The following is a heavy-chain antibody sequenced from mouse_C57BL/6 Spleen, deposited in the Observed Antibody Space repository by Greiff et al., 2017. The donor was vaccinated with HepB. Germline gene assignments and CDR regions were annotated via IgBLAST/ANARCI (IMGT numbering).Heavy chain of an antibody. V-gene: IGHV1-69*01. CDR2: IDPSDSYT. CDR1: GYTFTSYW. D-gene: IGHD1-1*01. J-gene: IGHJ2*01. CDR3: ARRGDYYGSLYFDY. Sequence: QVHVKQPGAELVMPGASVKLSCKASGYTFTSYWMHWVKQRPGQGLEWIGEIDPSDSYTNYNQKFKGKSTLTVDKSSSTAYMQLSSLTSEDAAVYYCARRGDYYGSLYFDYWGQGTTLTVSS.